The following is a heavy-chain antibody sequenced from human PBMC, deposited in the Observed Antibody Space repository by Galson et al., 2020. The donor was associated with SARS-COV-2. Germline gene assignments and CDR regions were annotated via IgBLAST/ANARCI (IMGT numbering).Heavy chain of an antibody. V-gene: IGHV1-46*01. CDR1: GYTFTSYY. D-gene: IGHD2-15*01. J-gene: IGHJ6*03. CDR3: ARDTVVVVAAALFRMDG. Sequence: ASVKVSCNASGYTFTSYYMHWVRQAPGQGLEWMGIINPSGGSTSYAQKFQGRVTMTRDTSTSTVYMELSSLRSEDTAVYYCARDTVVVVAAALFRMDGWGKGTTVTVSS. CDR2: INPSGGST.